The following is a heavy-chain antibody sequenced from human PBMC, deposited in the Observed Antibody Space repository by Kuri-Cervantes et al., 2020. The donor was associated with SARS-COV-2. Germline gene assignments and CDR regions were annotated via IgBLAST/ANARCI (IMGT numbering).Heavy chain of an antibody. CDR2: IKQDGSEK. D-gene: IGHD2-15*01. CDR3: AREAFGYCSGGSCYSHY. V-gene: IGHV3-7*01. CDR1: GFTFSSYA. J-gene: IGHJ4*02. Sequence: ETLSLTCAASGFTFSSYAMSWVRQAPGKGLEWVANIKQDGSEKYYVDSVKGRFTISRDNAKNSLYLQMNSLRAEDTAVYYCAREAFGYCSGGSCYSHYWGQGTLVTVSS.